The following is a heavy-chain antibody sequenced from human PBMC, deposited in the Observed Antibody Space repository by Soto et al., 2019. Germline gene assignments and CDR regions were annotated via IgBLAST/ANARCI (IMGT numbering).Heavy chain of an antibody. CDR1: GYTFTTYW. D-gene: IGHD3-22*01. CDR2: IIPSDGRT. V-gene: IGHV1-46*01. Sequence: GASVKVSCKASGYTFTTYWLQWVRPAPGQGLEWMGLIIPSDGRTTYAQKFQGRVTMTRDTSTSTVYMELSSLRSEDTAVYYCVKYYYDSSGHYYHYFDCWGQGTLVTVSS. CDR3: VKYYYDSSGHYYHYFDC. J-gene: IGHJ4*01.